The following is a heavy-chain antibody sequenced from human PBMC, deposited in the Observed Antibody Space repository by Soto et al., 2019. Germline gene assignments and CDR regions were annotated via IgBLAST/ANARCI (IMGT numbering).Heavy chain of an antibody. J-gene: IGHJ4*02. D-gene: IGHD3-10*01. CDR3: VRTSHYGSGTWNFDF. CDR1: GFTLSDNY. CDR2: TRNKANGYTT. V-gene: IGHV3-72*01. Sequence: GGSLRLSCAGSGFTLSDNYMDWVRQAPGKGLEWVGRTRNKANGYTTEYAASVKGRFTVSRDESMNSLHLQMNSLKTEDTAVYYCVRTSHYGSGTWNFDFWGQGTVVTVSS.